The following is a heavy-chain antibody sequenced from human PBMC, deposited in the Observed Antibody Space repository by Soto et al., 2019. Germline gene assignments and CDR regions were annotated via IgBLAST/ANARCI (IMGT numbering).Heavy chain of an antibody. CDR3: ARFGITMVRGSDYYYGMDF. CDR1: GGTFSSYT. J-gene: IGHJ6*02. D-gene: IGHD3-10*01. CDR2: IIPILGIA. V-gene: IGHV1-69*02. Sequence: SVKVSCKASGGTFSSYTISWVRQAPGQGLEWMGRIIPILGIANYAQKFQGRVTITADKSTSTAYMELRSLRSEDTAVYYCARFGITMVRGSDYYYGMDFWGQGTTVTVSS.